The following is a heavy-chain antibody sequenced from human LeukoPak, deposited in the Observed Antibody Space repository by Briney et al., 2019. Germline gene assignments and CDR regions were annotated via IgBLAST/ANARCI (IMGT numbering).Heavy chain of an antibody. J-gene: IGHJ3*02. D-gene: IGHD4-17*01. CDR3: ARAHDYGDWAVSFDM. Sequence: GGSLRLSCEASGFTFRSYWMLWARPAGGGGVEWGSASCGRGGSPYSAHSVKGRFTISRHDPKNTLYLQMNSLRAEDTGVYYCARAHDYGDWAVSFDMWGQGTMLPVPS. V-gene: IGHV3-23*01. CDR1: GFTFRSYW. CDR2: SCGRGGSP.